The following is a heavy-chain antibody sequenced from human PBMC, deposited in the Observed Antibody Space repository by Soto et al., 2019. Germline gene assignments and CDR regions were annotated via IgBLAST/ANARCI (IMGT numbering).Heavy chain of an antibody. CDR1: GYSFTSYA. J-gene: IGHJ4*02. Sequence: QVQLVQSGAEVKKPGASVKVSCKASGYSFTSYAMHWVRQAPGQRLEWMGWINAGNGNTKYSQKFQGRVTITRDTSASTAYMELSSLRSEDTAVYYCARGVGSGLSDYWGQGTLVTVSS. CDR2: INAGNGNT. D-gene: IGHD1-26*01. CDR3: ARGVGSGLSDY. V-gene: IGHV1-3*01.